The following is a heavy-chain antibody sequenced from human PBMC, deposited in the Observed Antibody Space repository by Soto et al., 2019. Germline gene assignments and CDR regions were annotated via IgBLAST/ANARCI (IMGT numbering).Heavy chain of an antibody. CDR1: GGSFSGYY. CDR2: INHSGST. D-gene: IGHD3-22*01. Sequence: QVQLQQWGAGLLKPSETLSLTCAVYGGSFSGYYWSWIRQPPGKGLEWIGEINHSGSTNYNPSLKGRVTISVDTSKNQFSLKLSSVTAADTAVYYCARGDYYDSSGYYYTNWFDPWGQGTLVTVSS. V-gene: IGHV4-34*01. CDR3: ARGDYYDSSGYYYTNWFDP. J-gene: IGHJ5*02.